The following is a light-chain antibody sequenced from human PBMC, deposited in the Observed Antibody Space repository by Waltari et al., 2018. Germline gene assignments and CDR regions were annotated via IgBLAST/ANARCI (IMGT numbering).Light chain of an antibody. Sequence: EIVMTQSPLSLPVTPGEPASISCWSNQSLLHSNGYNYLDWYLQKPGQSPHLLIYLGFNRASGVPDRFSGSGSGTDFTLKISRLEAEDIGVFYCMQALQTPITFGQGTKLEI. CDR3: MQALQTPIT. CDR1: QSLLHSNGYNY. CDR2: LGF. J-gene: IGKJ2*01. V-gene: IGKV2-28*01.